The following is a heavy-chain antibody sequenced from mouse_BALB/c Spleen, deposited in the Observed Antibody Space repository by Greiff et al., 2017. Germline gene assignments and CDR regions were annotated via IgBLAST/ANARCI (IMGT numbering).Heavy chain of an antibody. Sequence: VQLQQSGPELVKPGASVKISCKASGYSFTGYFMNWVMQSHGKSLEWIGRINPYNGDTFYNQKFKGKATLTVDKSSSTAHMELRSLASEDSAVHYCARDGYYAMDYWGQGTSVTVSS. J-gene: IGHJ4*01. CDR1: GYSFTGYF. D-gene: IGHD2-3*01. CDR3: ARDGYYAMDY. V-gene: IGHV1-20*02. CDR2: INPYNGDT.